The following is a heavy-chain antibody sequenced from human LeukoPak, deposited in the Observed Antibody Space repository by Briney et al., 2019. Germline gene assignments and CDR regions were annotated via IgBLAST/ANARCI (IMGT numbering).Heavy chain of an antibody. CDR3: ARHGYSSGIYDAFDI. D-gene: IGHD6-19*01. J-gene: IGHJ3*02. CDR2: IYYSGST. V-gene: IGHV4-59*08. CDR1: GGSIRSYY. Sequence: SETLTLTCTVSGGSIRSYYWSWIRQPPGKGLEWIAYIYYSGSTNYNPSLKRRVTISVDTSTNQFSLKLSSVTAADTAVYYCARHGYSSGIYDAFDIWGQGTMVTVSS.